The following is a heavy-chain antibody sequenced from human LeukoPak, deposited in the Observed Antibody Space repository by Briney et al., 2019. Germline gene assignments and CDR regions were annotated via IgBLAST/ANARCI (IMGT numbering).Heavy chain of an antibody. Sequence: GGSLRLSCAASGFTFSDYYMSWIRQAPGKGLEWVSYISSSGSTIYYADSVKGRFTISRDNAKNSLYLQMNSLRAEDTAVYYCTTSYMVRGVSTFFDYWGQGTLVTVSS. D-gene: IGHD3-10*01. V-gene: IGHV3-11*01. CDR1: GFTFSDYY. J-gene: IGHJ4*02. CDR2: ISSSGSTI. CDR3: TTSYMVRGVSTFFDY.